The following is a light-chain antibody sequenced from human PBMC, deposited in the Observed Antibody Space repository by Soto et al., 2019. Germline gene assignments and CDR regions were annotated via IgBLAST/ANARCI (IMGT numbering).Light chain of an antibody. J-gene: IGKJ1*01. CDR2: KAS. CDR3: QHYNSYSEA. V-gene: IGKV1-5*03. Sequence: DVQMTQPPSTLSGSVGDRVTITCRASHPISSWLAWYQQKPGKAPKLLIYKASTLKSGVPSRFSGSGSGTEFTLTISSLQPDDFATYYCQHYNSYSEAFGQGTKVDIK. CDR1: HPISSW.